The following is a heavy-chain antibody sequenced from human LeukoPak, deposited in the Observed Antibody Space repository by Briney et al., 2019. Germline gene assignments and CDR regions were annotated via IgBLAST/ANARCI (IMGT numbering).Heavy chain of an antibody. V-gene: IGHV4-59*12. D-gene: IGHD4-17*01. CDR2: IHYSGNS. CDR1: GDSISNFY. CDR3: ARGAPPHGPENNWFDP. Sequence: SETLSLTCSVSGDSISNFYWNWIRQPPGKRLEWIGNIHYSGNSNYNPSLKSRVTISVDTSKNQFSLKLSSVTAADTAVYYCARGAPPHGPENNWFDPWGQGTLVTVSS. J-gene: IGHJ5*02.